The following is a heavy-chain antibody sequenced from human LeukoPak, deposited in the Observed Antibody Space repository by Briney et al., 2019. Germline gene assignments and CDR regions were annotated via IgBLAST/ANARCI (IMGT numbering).Heavy chain of an antibody. CDR1: GYTFTGYY. Sequence: ASVKVSCKASGYTFTGYYMHWVRQAPGQGLEWMGWINPNGGGTNYAQTFQGRVTMTRDTSISTAYMELSRLRSDDTAVYYCARDLTEAVAGGWFDPWGQGTLVTVSS. CDR3: ARDLTEAVAGGWFDP. CDR2: INPNGGGT. V-gene: IGHV1-2*02. D-gene: IGHD6-19*01. J-gene: IGHJ5*02.